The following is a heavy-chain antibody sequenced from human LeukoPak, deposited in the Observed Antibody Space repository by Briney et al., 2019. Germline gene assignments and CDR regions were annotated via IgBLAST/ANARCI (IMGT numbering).Heavy chain of an antibody. Sequence: SETLSLTCAVYGGSFSDYYWSWIRQPPGKGLEWIGEINHSGSTNYIPSLKSRVSISVDTSKNQFSLKLSSVTAADTAVYYCARGIGSATHDAFDIWGQGAMVTVSS. CDR2: INHSGST. D-gene: IGHD1-26*01. J-gene: IGHJ3*02. CDR1: GGSFSDYY. CDR3: ARGIGSATHDAFDI. V-gene: IGHV4-34*01.